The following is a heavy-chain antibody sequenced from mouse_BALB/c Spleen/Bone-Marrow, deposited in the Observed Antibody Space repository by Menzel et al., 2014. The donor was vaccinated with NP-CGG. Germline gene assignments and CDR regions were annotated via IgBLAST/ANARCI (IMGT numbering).Heavy chain of an antibody. CDR1: GFNIKDYY. Sequence: VQLQQSGAELVRSGASVKLSCTASGFNIKDYYMYWVKQRPEQGLEWIGWIDPENGDTEYAPKFQGKATMTADTSSNTAYLQLSSLTSEDTAVYYCNEGYGNYGYWGQGTTLTVSS. CDR2: IDPENGDT. V-gene: IGHV14-4*02. D-gene: IGHD2-10*02. CDR3: NEGYGNYGY. J-gene: IGHJ2*01.